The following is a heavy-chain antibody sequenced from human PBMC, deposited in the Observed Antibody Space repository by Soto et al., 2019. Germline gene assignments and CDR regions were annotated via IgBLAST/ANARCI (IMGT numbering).Heavy chain of an antibody. V-gene: IGHV3-74*01. J-gene: IGHJ4*02. D-gene: IGHD1-1*01. CDR1: GLSFSDYW. CDR2: IRSGGDT. CDR3: GRVDWNAGAD. Sequence: EVRLAESGGGLVQPGGSLRLSCVASGLSFSDYWIHWVRQAPGQGLIWVSGIRSGGDTDYADSVKGRFTSSRDNAKNTVYLQMNNLRADDTAVYYCGRVDWNAGADWGQGTLVTVSS.